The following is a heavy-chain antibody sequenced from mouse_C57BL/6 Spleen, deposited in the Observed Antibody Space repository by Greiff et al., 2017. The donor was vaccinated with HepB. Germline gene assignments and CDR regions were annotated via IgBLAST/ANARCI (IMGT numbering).Heavy chain of an antibody. V-gene: IGHV1-50*01. D-gene: IGHD1-1*01. CDR3: ARSVLRSFYFDV. CDR1: GYTFTSYW. Sequence: QVQLQQPGAELVKPGASVKLSCKASGYTFTSYWMQWVKQRPGQGLEWIGEIDPSDSYTNYNQKFKGKATLTVDTSSSTAYMQLSSLRSEDSAVYYCARSVLRSFYFDVWGTGTTVTVSS. J-gene: IGHJ1*03. CDR2: IDPSDSYT.